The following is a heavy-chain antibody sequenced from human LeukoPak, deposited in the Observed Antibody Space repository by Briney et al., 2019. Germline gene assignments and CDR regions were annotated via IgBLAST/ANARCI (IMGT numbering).Heavy chain of an antibody. Sequence: GSSVTVSCKASGGTFSSYAISWVRQAPGQGLEWMGGIIPIFGTANYAQKFQGRVTITADESTSTAYMELSSLRSEDTAVYYCATDLYYYDSSGYYDYWGQGTLVTVSS. D-gene: IGHD3-22*01. CDR2: IIPIFGTA. V-gene: IGHV1-69*01. CDR3: ATDLYYYDSSGYYDY. J-gene: IGHJ4*02. CDR1: GGTFSSYA.